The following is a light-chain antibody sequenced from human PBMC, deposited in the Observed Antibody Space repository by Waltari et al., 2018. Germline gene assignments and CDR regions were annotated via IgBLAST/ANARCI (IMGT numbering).Light chain of an antibody. J-gene: IGKJ1*01. V-gene: IGKV3-20*01. CDR3: QHYVRLPAT. CDR2: DAS. CDR1: QSVSRA. Sequence: EIVLTQSPGTLSLSPGERATLSCRASQSVSRALAWYQQKPGQAPRLLIYDASRRATGIPDRFSGSVYGTDFSLTITGLEPEDFAVYYCQHYVRLPATFGQGTKVEIK.